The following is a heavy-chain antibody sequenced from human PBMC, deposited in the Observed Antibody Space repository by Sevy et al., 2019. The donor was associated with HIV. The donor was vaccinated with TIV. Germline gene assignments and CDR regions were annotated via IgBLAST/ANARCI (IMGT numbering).Heavy chain of an antibody. CDR3: ARRNDFDI. V-gene: IGHV4-59*08. CDR2: VYYTAGT. Sequence: SETLSLTCTVSGGSINSDHWNWIRQPPGKGLEWIGYVYYTAGTNYNPSLKNRVTISVDRTKNQSSLKLTSVTAADTAVYYCARRNDFDIWGQGTMVTVSS. J-gene: IGHJ3*02. CDR1: GGSINSDH.